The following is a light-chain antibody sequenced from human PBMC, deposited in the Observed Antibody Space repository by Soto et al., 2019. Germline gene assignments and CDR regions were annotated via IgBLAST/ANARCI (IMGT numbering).Light chain of an antibody. V-gene: IGKV3D-15*01. J-gene: IGKJ2*01. Sequence: EIVMTQSPATLSVSPGERATLSCRASQSVSSNLAWYQQKPGQAPRLLIHGASIRATGIPARYSGSGSGTEFTLTISSLQSEDFEVYYCQQYNNWPLYTFGQGTKLEIK. CDR2: GAS. CDR3: QQYNNWPLYT. CDR1: QSVSSN.